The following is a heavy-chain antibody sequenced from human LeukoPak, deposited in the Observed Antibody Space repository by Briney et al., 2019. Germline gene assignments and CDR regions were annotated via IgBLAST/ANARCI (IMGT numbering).Heavy chain of an antibody. CDR3: AREKDDHGDPGPLDA. D-gene: IGHD4-17*01. Sequence: GGSLRLSCAASGFMFSKAWMHWVRPVPGKGLVWVARIYNDGSTTNYADSVKGRFTISRDNAANTLFLQMSSLRAEDTAVYYCAREKDDHGDPGPLDAWGQGDLVTVSS. CDR2: IYNDGSTT. J-gene: IGHJ5*02. CDR1: GFMFSKAW. V-gene: IGHV3-74*01.